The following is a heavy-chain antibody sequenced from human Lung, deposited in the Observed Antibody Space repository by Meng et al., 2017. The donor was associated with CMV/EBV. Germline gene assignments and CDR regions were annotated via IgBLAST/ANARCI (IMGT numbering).Heavy chain of an antibody. CDR2: ISAYNGNT. D-gene: IGHD1-26*01. Sequence: QVQLVHAGAEGKKPGASEKVSCKPSGYTFTSYGIGWVRQAPGQGLEWMGWISAYNGNTNYAQKLQGRVTMTTETSTSTDDMKLRSLRSDDSAVYYCARGTTNTHSGSYYDYWGQGTLVTVSS. CDR3: ARGTTNTHSGSYYDY. CDR1: GYTFTSYG. J-gene: IGHJ4*02. V-gene: IGHV1-18*01.